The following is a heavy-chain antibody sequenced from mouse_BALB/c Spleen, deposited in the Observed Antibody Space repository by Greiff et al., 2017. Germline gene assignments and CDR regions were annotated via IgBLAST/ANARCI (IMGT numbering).Heavy chain of an antibody. Sequence: VQRVESGPGLVAPSQSLSITCTVSGFSLTSYGVHWVRQPPGKGLEWLGVIWAGGSTNYNSALMSRLSISKDNSKSQVFLKMNSLQTDDTAMYYCARDAVRQRGLDYWGQGTTLTVSS. CDR2: IWAGGST. V-gene: IGHV2-9*02. D-gene: IGHD2-14*01. CDR3: ARDAVRQRGLDY. CDR1: GFSLTSYG. J-gene: IGHJ2*01.